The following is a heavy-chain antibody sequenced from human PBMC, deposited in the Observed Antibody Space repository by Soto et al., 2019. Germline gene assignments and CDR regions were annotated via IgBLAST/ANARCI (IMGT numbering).Heavy chain of an antibody. V-gene: IGHV4-61*01. CDR1: GGSVSSGSYY. J-gene: IGHJ6*02. Sequence: TSETLSLTCTVSGGSVSSGSYYWSWIRQPPGKGLEWIGYIYYSGSTNYNPSLKSRVTISVDTSKNQFSLKLSSVTAADTAVYYCARVEMATIQYGMDVWGQGTTVTVS. CDR3: ARVEMATIQYGMDV. D-gene: IGHD5-12*01. CDR2: IYYSGST.